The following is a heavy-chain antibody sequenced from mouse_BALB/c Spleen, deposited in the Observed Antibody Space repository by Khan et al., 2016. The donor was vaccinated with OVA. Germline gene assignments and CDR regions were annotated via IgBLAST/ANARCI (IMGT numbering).Heavy chain of an antibody. CDR2: ISPSSGYT. CDR1: GYTFTSYT. CDR3: AREGAYYRSDGWFAY. Sequence: QVQLQQFGAELARPGASVKMSCKASGYTFTSYTMHWVKQRPGQGLEWIGYISPSSGYTNYNQKFKDKATLTADKSSSTAYMQMSSLTSEDSAVYYCAREGAYYRSDGWFAYWGQGTLVTVSA. D-gene: IGHD2-14*01. J-gene: IGHJ3*01. V-gene: IGHV1-4*01.